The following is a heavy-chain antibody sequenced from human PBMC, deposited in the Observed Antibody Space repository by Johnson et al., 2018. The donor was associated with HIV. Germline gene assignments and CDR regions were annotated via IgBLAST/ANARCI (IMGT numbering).Heavy chain of an antibody. Sequence: VQLVESGGGLIQPGGSLRLSCAASGFTVSNNYMSWVRQAPGKGLEWVAVIYSGGYTYSADSVKGRFTISRDNSKNTLYLQMNSLRVEDTAVYYCAREESSSSRDGCDIWGQGTMVTVSS. V-gene: IGHV3-66*03. J-gene: IGHJ3*02. CDR1: GFTVSNNY. CDR2: IYSGGYT. D-gene: IGHD6-6*01. CDR3: AREESSSSRDGCDI.